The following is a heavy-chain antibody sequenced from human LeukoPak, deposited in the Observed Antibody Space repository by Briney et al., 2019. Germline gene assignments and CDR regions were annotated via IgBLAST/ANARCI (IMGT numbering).Heavy chain of an antibody. J-gene: IGHJ5*02. D-gene: IGHD4-17*01. CDR2: INPNSGGT. CDR1: GYTFTGYY. V-gene: IGHV1-2*02. Sequence: ASVKVSCKASGYTFTGYYMHWVRQAPGQGLEWMGWINPNSGGTNYAQKFQGRVTMTRDTSISTAYMELSRLRSDDTAVYYCARGPYGDYEDWFDPWGQGTLATVSS. CDR3: ARGPYGDYEDWFDP.